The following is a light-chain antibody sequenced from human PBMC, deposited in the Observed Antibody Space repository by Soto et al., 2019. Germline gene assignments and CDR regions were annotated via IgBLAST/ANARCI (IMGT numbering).Light chain of an antibody. Sequence: QSALTQPASVSGSPGQSIAISRTGTSSVVGSYNLVSWYQQHPGKAPKLMIYEVSKRPSGVSNRFSGSKSGNTASLTISGLQAEDEADYYCCSYAGSSTFVFGTGTKVTV. CDR2: EVS. V-gene: IGLV2-23*02. CDR3: CSYAGSSTFV. J-gene: IGLJ1*01. CDR1: SSVVGSYNL.